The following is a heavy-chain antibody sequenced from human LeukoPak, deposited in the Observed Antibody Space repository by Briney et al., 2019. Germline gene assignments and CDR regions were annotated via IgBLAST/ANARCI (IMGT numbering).Heavy chain of an antibody. D-gene: IGHD2-2*03. CDR2: ISGSGPYT. CDR1: GFTFSSYA. V-gene: IGHV3-23*01. Sequence: GGSLRLSCAASGFTFSSYAMSWVRQAPGKGLEWVSGISGSGPYTFYTDSVKGRFTISRDSSKNTLYLQMNSLRDEDTALYYCAKHGYCSGISCFFDFWGQGTPVTVSS. J-gene: IGHJ4*02. CDR3: AKHGYCSGISCFFDF.